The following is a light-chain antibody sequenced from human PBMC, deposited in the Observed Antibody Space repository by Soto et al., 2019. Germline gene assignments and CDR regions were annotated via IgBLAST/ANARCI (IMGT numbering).Light chain of an antibody. CDR2: KAS. V-gene: IGKV2-30*01. CDR3: MQGTHWPWT. J-gene: IGKJ1*01. Sequence: DVVMTQSPPSLPVTLGQPASISCRSSQALVYIDGNTYLSWFQQRPGQSPRRLIYKASNRDPGVPDRFSGSGSGTDFTLKITRVEAEDVGVYYCMQGTHWPWTFGQGTKVEIK. CDR1: QALVYIDGNTY.